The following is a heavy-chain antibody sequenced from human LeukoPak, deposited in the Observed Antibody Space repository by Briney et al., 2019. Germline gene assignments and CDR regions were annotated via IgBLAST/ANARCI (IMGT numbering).Heavy chain of an antibody. CDR2: IKSKTDGGTT. J-gene: IGHJ4*02. CDR1: GFTFSNAW. Sequence: GGSLRLSCAASGFTFSNAWMSWVRQAPGKGLEWVGRIKSKTDGGTTDYAAPVKGRFTISRDDSKNTLYLQMNSLKTEDTAVYYCTTQGVGDILTGYSDYWGQGTLVTVSS. D-gene: IGHD3-9*01. CDR3: TTQGVGDILTGYSDY. V-gene: IGHV3-15*01.